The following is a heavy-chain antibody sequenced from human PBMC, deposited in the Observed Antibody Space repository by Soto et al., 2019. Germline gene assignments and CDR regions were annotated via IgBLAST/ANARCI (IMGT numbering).Heavy chain of an antibody. CDR1: GGSISSYY. D-gene: IGHD1-7*01. V-gene: IGHV4-59*01. CDR2: IYYSGST. Sequence: PSETLSLTCTVSGGSISSYYWSWIRQPPGKGLEWIGYIYYSGSTNYNPSLKSRVTISVDTSKNQFSLKLSSVTAADTAVYYCARGWLTWNYGAGDYNWFDPWGQGTLVTVSS. J-gene: IGHJ5*02. CDR3: ARGWLTWNYGAGDYNWFDP.